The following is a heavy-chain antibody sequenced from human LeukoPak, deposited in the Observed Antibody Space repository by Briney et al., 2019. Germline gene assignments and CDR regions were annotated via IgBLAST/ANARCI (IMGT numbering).Heavy chain of an antibody. D-gene: IGHD4-17*01. Sequence: SETLSLTCTVSGGSISSYYWSWIRQPAGKGLEWIGRIYTSGSTNYNPSLKSRVTMSVDTSKNQFSLKLSSVTVADTAVYYCAREYGDYDPNWFDPWGQGTLVTVSS. J-gene: IGHJ5*02. CDR1: GGSISSYY. CDR3: AREYGDYDPNWFDP. V-gene: IGHV4-4*07. CDR2: IYTSGST.